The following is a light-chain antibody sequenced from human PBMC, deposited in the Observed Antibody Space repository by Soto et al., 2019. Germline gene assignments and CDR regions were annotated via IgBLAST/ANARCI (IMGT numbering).Light chain of an antibody. V-gene: IGKV3-20*01. CDR3: QHYGSSSRT. CDR1: QSITSTY. J-gene: IGKJ1*01. CDR2: GAS. Sequence: EIVLTQSPGTLSLSPGDRAILSCRASQSITSTYLAWYQQKPGQAPRLLIYGASSRATGIPDRFSGSGSGTDFTLTISRLEPEDFAVYYCQHYGSSSRTFGQGTKVEIK.